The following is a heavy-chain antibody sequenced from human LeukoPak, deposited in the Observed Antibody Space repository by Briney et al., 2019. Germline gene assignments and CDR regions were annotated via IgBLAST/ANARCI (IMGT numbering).Heavy chain of an antibody. CDR2: ISWNSGSI. CDR3: AKDTPLYCSSTSCYTDY. D-gene: IGHD2-2*02. CDR1: GFTFDDYA. V-gene: IGHV3-9*01. J-gene: IGHJ4*02. Sequence: PGGSLRLSCAASGFTFDDYAMHWVRQAPGKGLEWVSGISWNSGSIGYADSVKGRFTISRDNAKNSLYLQMNSLRAEDTAVYYCAKDTPLYCSSTSCYTDYWGQGTLVTVSS.